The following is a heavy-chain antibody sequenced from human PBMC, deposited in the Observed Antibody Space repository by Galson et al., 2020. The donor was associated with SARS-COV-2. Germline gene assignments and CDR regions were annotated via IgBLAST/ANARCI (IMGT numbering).Heavy chain of an antibody. D-gene: IGHD3-3*01. CDR1: GFSFNNYG. CDR2: ISYVGVNT. J-gene: IGHJ6*02. V-gene: IGHV3-30*18. CDR3: AKQGGPFDFLSLYAMDD. Sequence: PGGSLRLSCAASGFSFNNYGMQWVRQAPGKGLEWVALISYVGVNTYYADSVKGRFTISKDNSKNTVYLQMSSLRAEDTAVYYCAKQGGPFDFLSLYAMDDWGQGTAVTVSS.